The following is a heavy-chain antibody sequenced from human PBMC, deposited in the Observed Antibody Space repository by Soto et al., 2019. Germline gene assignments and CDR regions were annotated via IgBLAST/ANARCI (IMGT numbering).Heavy chain of an antibody. Sequence: GGSLRLSCAASGFTFSSYGMHWVRQAPGKGLEWVAVISYDGSNKYYADSVKGRFTISRDNSKNTLYLQMNSLRAEDTAVYYCAKDSIAWGSFGNWGQGTLVTVSS. CDR2: ISYDGSNK. CDR1: GFTFSSYG. CDR3: AKDSIAWGSFGN. V-gene: IGHV3-30*18. D-gene: IGHD3-3*01. J-gene: IGHJ4*02.